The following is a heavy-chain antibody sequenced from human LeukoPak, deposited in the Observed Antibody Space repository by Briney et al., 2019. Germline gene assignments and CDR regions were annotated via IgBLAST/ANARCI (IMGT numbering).Heavy chain of an antibody. Sequence: GRSLRLSCAASGFTFSNYGMHWVRQAPGKGLEWVAVIWYDGSNKYYAGSVKGRFTISRDNSKNTLYLQMNSLRAEDTAVYYCARDLGGGSYPELFDFWGQGTLVTVSS. D-gene: IGHD1-26*01. J-gene: IGHJ4*02. CDR3: ARDLGGGSYPELFDF. CDR2: IWYDGSNK. V-gene: IGHV3-33*01. CDR1: GFTFSNYG.